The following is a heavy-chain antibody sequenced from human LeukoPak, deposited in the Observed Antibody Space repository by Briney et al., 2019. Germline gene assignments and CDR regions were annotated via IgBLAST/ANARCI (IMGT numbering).Heavy chain of an antibody. J-gene: IGHJ6*03. D-gene: IGHD3-3*01. CDR2: INWNGGST. V-gene: IGHV3-20*04. CDR3: ARDHYSYYDFWSGSGSYYYYYMDV. CDR1: GFTFDDYG. Sequence: PGGSLRLSCAASGFTFDDYGMSWVRQAPGKGLEWVSGINWNGGSTGYADSVKGRFTISRDNAKNSLYLQMNSLRAEDTALYYCARDHYSYYDFWSGSGSYYYYYMDVWGKGTTVTVSS.